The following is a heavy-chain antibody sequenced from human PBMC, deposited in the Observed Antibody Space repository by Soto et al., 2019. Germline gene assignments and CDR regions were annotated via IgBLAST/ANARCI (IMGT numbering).Heavy chain of an antibody. V-gene: IGHV5-10-1*01. CDR1: GYSFTSYW. CDR2: IDPSDSYT. J-gene: IGHJ3*02. Sequence: GESLKISCKGSGYSFTSYWISWVRQMPGKGLEWMGRIDPSDSYTNYSPSFQGHVTISADKSISTAYLQWSSLKASDTAMYYCARLPPDSGSGYPDVFESWGQGTLVTVSS. CDR3: ARLPPDSGSGYPDVFES. D-gene: IGHD3-22*01.